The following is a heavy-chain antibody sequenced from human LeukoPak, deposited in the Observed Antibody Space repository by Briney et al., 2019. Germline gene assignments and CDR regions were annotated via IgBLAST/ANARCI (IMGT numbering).Heavy chain of an antibody. V-gene: IGHV3-33*01. CDR2: IWYDGSNK. J-gene: IGHJ3*02. CDR1: GFTFSSYG. CDR3: ARGAYGSGTYHDFDI. Sequence: PGRSLRLSCAASGFTFSSYGMHWVRQAPGKGLEWVAVIWYDGSNKYYVDSVKGRFTISRDNPKNTLYLQMNSLRAEDTAVYYCARGAYGSGTYHDFDIWGQGTMVTVSS. D-gene: IGHD3-10*01.